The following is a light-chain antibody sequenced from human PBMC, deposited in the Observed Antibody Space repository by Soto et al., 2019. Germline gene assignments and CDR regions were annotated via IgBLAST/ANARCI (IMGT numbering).Light chain of an antibody. J-gene: IGKJ5*01. V-gene: IGKV1-5*01. Sequence: DIQMTQSPSTLSASVGDRVTITCRASQSISSWLAWYQQKPGTAPKVLIYHASNLQSGVPSRFSGSESGTEFTLTISSLQPDDFATYYCQQYNTYSPVTFGQGTRLEIK. CDR1: QSISSW. CDR3: QQYNTYSPVT. CDR2: HAS.